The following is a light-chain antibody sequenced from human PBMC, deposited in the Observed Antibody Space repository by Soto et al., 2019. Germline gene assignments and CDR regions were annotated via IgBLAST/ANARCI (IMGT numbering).Light chain of an antibody. CDR2: EVT. CDR1: SSDVWSFNF. J-gene: IGLJ1*01. CDR3: CSDAGSSSYV. Sequence: QSVLNQPASVSGSPGQSITISCTRPSSDVWSFNFVSWYQQHPDKAPQVLIYEVTKRPPGVSNRFSGSKSGNTASLTISGLQADDEADYYCCSDAGSSSYVFGTGTKLTVI. V-gene: IGLV2-23*02.